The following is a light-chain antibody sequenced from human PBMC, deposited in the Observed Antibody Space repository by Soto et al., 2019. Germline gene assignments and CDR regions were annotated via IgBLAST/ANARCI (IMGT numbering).Light chain of an antibody. Sequence: DIVLTPSLGTLSLSPCERATLSFRARQSVSSNHVAWYQQKPGQAPRLLIYGGCSRATGIPVRFSGSGSETDFTLTITRLEPEDFAVYYCQQYSSSRTFGQGTKVDIK. J-gene: IGKJ1*01. CDR1: QSVSSNH. CDR2: GGC. CDR3: QQYSSSRT. V-gene: IGKV3-20*01.